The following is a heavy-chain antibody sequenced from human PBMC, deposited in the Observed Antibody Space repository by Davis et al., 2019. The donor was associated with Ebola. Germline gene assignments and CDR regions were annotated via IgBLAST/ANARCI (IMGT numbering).Heavy chain of an antibody. CDR1: GFTFSSYW. CDR3: ARDSPVLTPDYYGMDV. CDR2: IKQDGSEK. J-gene: IGHJ6*04. D-gene: IGHD2/OR15-2a*01. Sequence: GESLKISCAASGFTFSSYWMSWVRRAPGKGLEWVANIKQDGSEKYYVDSVKGRFTISRDNAKNSLYLQMNSLRAEDTAVYYCARDSPVLTPDYYGMDVWGKGTTVTVSS. V-gene: IGHV3-7*01.